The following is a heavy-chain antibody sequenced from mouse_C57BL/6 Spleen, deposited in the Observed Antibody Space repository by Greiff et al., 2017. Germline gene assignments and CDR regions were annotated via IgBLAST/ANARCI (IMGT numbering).Heavy chain of an antibody. Sequence: VQLQQSGPELVKPGASVKISCKASGYSFTGYYMNWVKQSPEKSLEWIGEINPSTGGTTYNQKFRAKATLTVDKSSSTAYMQLKSLTSEDSAVYYCARRDGYSPAWVAYWGQGTLVTVSA. CDR3: ARRDGYSPAWVAY. J-gene: IGHJ3*01. V-gene: IGHV1-42*01. D-gene: IGHD2-3*01. CDR1: GYSFTGYY. CDR2: INPSTGGT.